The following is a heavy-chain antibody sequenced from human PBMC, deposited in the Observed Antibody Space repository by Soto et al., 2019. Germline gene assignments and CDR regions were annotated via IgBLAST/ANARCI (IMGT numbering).Heavy chain of an antibody. Sequence: GASVKVSCKASGYTFTSYSISWVRQAPGQGLEWMGWISAYNGNTNYAQKLQGRVTMTTDTSTSTAYMELRSLRSDDTAVYYCARDRVDTRDYHYYGMDVWGQGTTVTVSS. CDR2: ISAYNGNT. CDR1: GYTFTSYS. CDR3: ARDRVDTRDYHYYGMDV. J-gene: IGHJ6*02. V-gene: IGHV1-18*01. D-gene: IGHD5-18*01.